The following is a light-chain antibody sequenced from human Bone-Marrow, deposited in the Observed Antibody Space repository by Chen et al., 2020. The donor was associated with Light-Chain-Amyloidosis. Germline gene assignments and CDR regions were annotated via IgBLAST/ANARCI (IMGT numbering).Light chain of an antibody. V-gene: IGLV1-51*01. CDR2: DSN. CDR1: SSNIGSNY. J-gene: IGLJ1*01. Sequence: QSVLTQPPSVSAAAGQKVTISCSGYSSNIGSNYVSWYQQIPGTAPKLLIYDSNKRPSGIPDRISGSKSGTSATMGSTGLQTGDEADYYCGAWDSSLRDYVFGRGTKVTVL. CDR3: GAWDSSLRDYV.